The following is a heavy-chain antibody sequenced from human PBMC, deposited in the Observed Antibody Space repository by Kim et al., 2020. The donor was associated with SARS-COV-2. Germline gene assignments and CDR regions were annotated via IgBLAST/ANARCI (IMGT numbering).Heavy chain of an antibody. Sequence: TYYADSVKGRFTISRDNSKNTLYLQMNSLRAEDTAVYYCAKVAAHDDIDYWGQGTLVTVSS. V-gene: IGHV3-23*01. J-gene: IGHJ4*02. CDR2: T. D-gene: IGHD6-13*01. CDR3: AKVAAHDDIDY.